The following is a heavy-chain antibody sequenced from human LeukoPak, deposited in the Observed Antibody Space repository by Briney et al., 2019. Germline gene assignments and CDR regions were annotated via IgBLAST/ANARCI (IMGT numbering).Heavy chain of an antibody. CDR1: GFTFSNYS. CDR2: ITSSGSYI. J-gene: IGHJ4*02. CDR3: ARAEALKFRDFDY. V-gene: IGHV3-21*01. Sequence: GGSLRLSCAASGFTFSNYSMNWVRQAPGKGLEWVSSITSSGSYIYYADSVKGRFTISRDNARNSLYLQMNSLRAEDTAIYYCARAEALKFRDFDYWGQGTLVTVSS.